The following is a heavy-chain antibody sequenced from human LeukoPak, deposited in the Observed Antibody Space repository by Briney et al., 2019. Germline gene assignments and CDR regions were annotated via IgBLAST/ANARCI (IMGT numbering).Heavy chain of an antibody. CDR3: ARDWLVPEV. CDR2: ISSSSSYI. Sequence: GGSLRLSCVASGFTFSRYGMNWVRQAPGKGLEWVPSISSSSSYIYYADSVKGRFTISRDNDKNSLYLQMNSLRAEDTAVYYCARDWLVPEVWGQGTLVTVSS. D-gene: IGHD6-19*01. CDR1: GFTFSRYG. J-gene: IGHJ4*02. V-gene: IGHV3-21*01.